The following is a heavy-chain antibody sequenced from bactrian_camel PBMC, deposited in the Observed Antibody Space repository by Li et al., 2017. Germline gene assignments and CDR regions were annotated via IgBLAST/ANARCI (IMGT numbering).Heavy chain of an antibody. J-gene: IGHJ4*01. Sequence: HVQLVESGGGSVQAGGSLRLSCAASGFRFGDYGMSWVRQAPGKGLEWVSSIYNDGRSINYSDSVKGRFTISRDNAKNTVFLHLNSLKTEDTAVYYCVDCERWIIGRLGVWGQGTQVTVS. D-gene: IGHD1*01. CDR2: IYNDGRSI. CDR3: VDCERWIIGRLGV. CDR1: GFRFGDYG. V-gene: IGHV3S7*01.